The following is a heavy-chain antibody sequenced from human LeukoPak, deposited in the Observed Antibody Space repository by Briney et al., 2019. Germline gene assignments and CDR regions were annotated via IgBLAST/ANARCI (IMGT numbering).Heavy chain of an antibody. J-gene: IGHJ4*02. V-gene: IGHV4-38-2*02. Sequence: SETLSLTCTVSGYSISSGYYWGWIRQPPGKGLAWIGSIYHSGSTYYNPSLKSRVTISVDTSKNQFSLKLSSVTAADTAVYYCARDDYDFWSGYYTLDYWGQGTLVTVSS. CDR3: ARDDYDFWSGYYTLDY. CDR1: GYSISSGYY. D-gene: IGHD3-3*01. CDR2: IYHSGST.